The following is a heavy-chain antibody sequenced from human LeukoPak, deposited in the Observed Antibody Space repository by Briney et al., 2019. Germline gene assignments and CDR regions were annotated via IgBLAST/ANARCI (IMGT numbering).Heavy chain of an antibody. Sequence: GGSLRLSCAASGFTFSSYDMHWVRQATGKGLEWVSAIDTAGDTYYQGSVKGRFTISRENAKNSLYLHMNSLRAGDTAVYYCAREILEPGKTHEYWGQGTLVTVSS. CDR2: IDTAGDT. D-gene: IGHD1-1*01. J-gene: IGHJ4*02. V-gene: IGHV3-13*01. CDR3: AREILEPGKTHEY. CDR1: GFTFSSYD.